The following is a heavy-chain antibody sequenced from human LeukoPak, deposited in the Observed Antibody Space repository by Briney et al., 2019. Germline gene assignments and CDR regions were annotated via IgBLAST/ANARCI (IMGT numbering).Heavy chain of an antibody. D-gene: IGHD2-15*01. CDR1: GGSISSYY. J-gene: IGHJ4*02. CDR2: VYTSGNT. Sequence: SETLSLTCTVSGGSISSYYWSWIRQPAGKGLEWIGRVYTSGNTNYTPSLKSRVTMSVDTSKKQFSLKLSSVTAADTAVYYCAGDRQGYYFDYWGQGTLVTVSS. V-gene: IGHV4-4*07. CDR3: AGDRQGYYFDY.